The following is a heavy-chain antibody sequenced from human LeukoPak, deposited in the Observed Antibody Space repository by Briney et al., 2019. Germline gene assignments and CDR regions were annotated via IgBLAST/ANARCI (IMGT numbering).Heavy chain of an antibody. Sequence: SETLSLTCTVSGGSISSYYWSWIRQPLGKGLEWIGYIYYSGSTNYNPSLKSRVTISVDTSKSQFSLKLSSVTAADTAVYYCARHNYYDGGAFDIWGQGTMVTVSS. CDR1: GGSISSYY. D-gene: IGHD3-22*01. CDR2: IYYSGST. V-gene: IGHV4-59*08. J-gene: IGHJ3*02. CDR3: ARHNYYDGGAFDI.